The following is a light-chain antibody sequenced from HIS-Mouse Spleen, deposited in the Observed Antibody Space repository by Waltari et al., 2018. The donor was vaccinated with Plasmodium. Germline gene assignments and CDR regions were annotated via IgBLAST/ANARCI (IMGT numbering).Light chain of an antibody. CDR1: QSVRSN. V-gene: IGKV3-15*01. Sequence: ELVLTQSPASLSVSAGERAPLSGRASQSVRSNLAWYQQKPGQAPRLLIYGGSTRATGIPARFSGSGSGTEFTLTISRLQSEDFAVYYCKQYNNWPWTFGQGTKVEIK. CDR2: GGS. CDR3: KQYNNWPWT. J-gene: IGKJ1*01.